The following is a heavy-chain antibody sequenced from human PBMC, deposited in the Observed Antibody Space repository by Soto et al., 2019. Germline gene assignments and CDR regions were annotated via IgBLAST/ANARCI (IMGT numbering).Heavy chain of an antibody. V-gene: IGHV3-30-3*01. CDR3: ARDRPSPYCSSTSCSSYFDY. CDR2: ISYDGSNK. CDR1: GFTFSSYGMTFSSYA. Sequence: GGSLRLSCAASGFTFSSYGMTFSSYAMSWVRQAPGKGLEWVAVISYDGSNKYYADSVKGRFTISRDNSKNTLYLQMNSLRAEETAVYYCARDRPSPYCSSTSCSSYFDYWGQGTLVTVSS. J-gene: IGHJ4*02. D-gene: IGHD2-2*01.